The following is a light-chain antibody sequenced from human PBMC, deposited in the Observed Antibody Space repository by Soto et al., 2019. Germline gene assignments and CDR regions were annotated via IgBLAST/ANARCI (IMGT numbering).Light chain of an antibody. J-gene: IGLJ1*01. CDR1: SSDIGPYDY. V-gene: IGLV2-14*01. CDR3: TTFAPGRIEV. Sequence: QSALTQPASVSGSPGQSITISCSGASSDIGPYDYVSWYQHHPGRAPKLLIYEVSNRPSGVSYRFSGSKSGNTASLTISGLQAEDEGDYYCTTFAPGRIEVFGSGTKLTVL. CDR2: EVS.